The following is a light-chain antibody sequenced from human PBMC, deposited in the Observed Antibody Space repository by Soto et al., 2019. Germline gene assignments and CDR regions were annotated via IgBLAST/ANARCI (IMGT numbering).Light chain of an antibody. CDR1: QSISSW. V-gene: IGKV1-5*01. J-gene: IGKJ2*01. CDR2: DAS. CDR3: QQYNSYNT. Sequence: DIQMTQSPSTLSASVGDRDTITCRASQSISSWLAWYQQKPGKAPKLLIYDASSLGSGVPSRFSGSGSGTEFTLTISSLQPDDFATYYCQQYNSYNTFGQGTKLEIK.